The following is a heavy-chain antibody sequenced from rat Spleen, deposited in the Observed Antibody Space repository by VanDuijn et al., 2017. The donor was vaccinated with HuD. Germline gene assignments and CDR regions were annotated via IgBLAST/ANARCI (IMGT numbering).Heavy chain of an antibody. CDR2: ITNTGNSI. CDR1: GFTFTDFY. Sequence: EVQLVESDGGLVQPGRSLKLSCAASGFTFTDFYMAWVRQAPTKGLEWVATITNTGNSIYYLDSVKGRFTVSRDNAQNTLYLQMNSLRSEDTATYYCTRGGNYALDAWGQGASVTVSS. J-gene: IGHJ4*01. V-gene: IGHV5-29*01. D-gene: IGHD1-10*01. CDR3: TRGGNYALDA.